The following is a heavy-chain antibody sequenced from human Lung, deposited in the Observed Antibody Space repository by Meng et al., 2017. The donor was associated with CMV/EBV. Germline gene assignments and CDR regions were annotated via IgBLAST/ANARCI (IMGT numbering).Heavy chain of an antibody. V-gene: IGHV1-2*02. J-gene: IGHJ4*02. CDR3: ARDNDWGPDY. D-gene: IGHD3-9*01. CDR1: GYTFTDHY. Sequence: ASVKVSCKASGYTFTDHYFHWVRQAPGQGLGWMGWIYPNSGGTHYAQKFQGRLTVTTDTSISTGYMELSSLGSDDTAVYYCARDNDWGPDYWGQGTLVTVSS. CDR2: IYPNSGGT.